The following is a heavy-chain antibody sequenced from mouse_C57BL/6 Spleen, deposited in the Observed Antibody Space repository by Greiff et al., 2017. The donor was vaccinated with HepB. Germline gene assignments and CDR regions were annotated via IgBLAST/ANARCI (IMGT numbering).Heavy chain of an antibody. CDR3: ARGRGSSYDYYAMDY. CDR2: INPSSGYT. V-gene: IGHV1-4*01. J-gene: IGHJ4*01. CDR1: GYTFTSYT. D-gene: IGHD1-1*01. Sequence: QVQLQQSGAELARPGASVKMSCKASGYTFTSYTMHWVKQRPGRGLEWIGYINPSSGYTKYNQKFKDKATLTADKSSSTAYMQLSSLTSEDSAVYYCARGRGSSYDYYAMDYWGQGTSVTVSS.